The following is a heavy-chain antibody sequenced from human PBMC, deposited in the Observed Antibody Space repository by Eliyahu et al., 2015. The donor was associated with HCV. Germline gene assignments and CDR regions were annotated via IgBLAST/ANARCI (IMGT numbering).Heavy chain of an antibody. CDR3: VKGDYSNLGYYYAMDV. V-gene: IGHV3-23*01. D-gene: IGHD4-11*01. J-gene: IGHJ6*02. CDR1: GFSFNNFA. Sequence: EVQLWESGGGLAQPGGSLXLSCAASGFSFNNFAMSWVRQAPGKGLEWVXAISGGGGITYYADSVKGRFTISRDNSEARLYVQMNSLSAEDTAVYYCVKGDYSNLGYYYAMDVWGQGTTVTVSS. CDR2: ISGGGGIT.